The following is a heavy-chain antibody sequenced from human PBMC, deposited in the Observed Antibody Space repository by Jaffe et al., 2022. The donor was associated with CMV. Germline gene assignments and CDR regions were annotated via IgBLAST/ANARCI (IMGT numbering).Heavy chain of an antibody. J-gene: IGHJ6*03. CDR1: GYTFTSYG. D-gene: IGHD3-22*01. CDR3: AREIRWYYDSSGYYYDYYYYYYMDV. V-gene: IGHV1-18*04. Sequence: QVQLVQSGAEVKKPGASVKVSCKASGYTFTSYGISWVRQAPGQGLEWMGWISAYNGNTNYAQKLQGRVTMTTDTSTSTAYMELRSLRSDDTAVYYCAREIRWYYDSSGYYYDYYYYYYMDVWGKGTTVTVSS. CDR2: ISAYNGNT.